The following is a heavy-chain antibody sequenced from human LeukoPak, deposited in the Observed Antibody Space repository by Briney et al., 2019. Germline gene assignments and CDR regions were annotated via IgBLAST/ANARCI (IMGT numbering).Heavy chain of an antibody. Sequence: GGSLRLSCAASGFTFSSYGMHWVRQAPGKGLEWVAVISYDGSNKYYADSVKGRFTISRDNSKNTLYLQVNSLRAEDTAVYYCARHPRFLVGANGAFDIWGQGTMVTVSS. CDR2: ISYDGSNK. J-gene: IGHJ3*02. D-gene: IGHD1-26*01. CDR1: GFTFSSYG. CDR3: ARHPRFLVGANGAFDI. V-gene: IGHV3-30*03.